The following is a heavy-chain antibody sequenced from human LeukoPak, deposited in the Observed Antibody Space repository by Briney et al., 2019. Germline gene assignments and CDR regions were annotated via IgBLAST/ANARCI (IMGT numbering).Heavy chain of an antibody. CDR2: ITSGGDYI. CDR3: ARGHYDVLAASYKWTPDY. Sequence: GGALRLSCAASGFTFNTFNMNWVRQAPGKGLEWVSSITSGGDYIYYADSVKGRFTTSRDNSKNSLSLQLNSLRVEDTAVYYCARGHYDVLAASYKWTPDYWGQGTLVTVSS. V-gene: IGHV3-21*01. D-gene: IGHD3-9*01. CDR1: GFTFNTFN. J-gene: IGHJ4*02.